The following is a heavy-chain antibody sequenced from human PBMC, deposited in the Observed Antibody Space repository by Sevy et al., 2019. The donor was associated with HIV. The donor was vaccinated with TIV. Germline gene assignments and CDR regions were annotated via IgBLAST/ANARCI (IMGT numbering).Heavy chain of an antibody. D-gene: IGHD1-7*01. CDR3: ARGRAYYNWNYPGDV. J-gene: IGHJ6*02. CDR2: MNPNSGNT. V-gene: IGHV1-8*01. CDR1: GYTFTSYD. Sequence: ASVKVSCKASGYTFTSYDINWVRQATGQGLEWMGWMNPNSGNTGYAQKFQGRVTMTRNTSIVTAYMELSSLRSEDTAVYYCARGRAYYNWNYPGDVWGQGTTVTVSS.